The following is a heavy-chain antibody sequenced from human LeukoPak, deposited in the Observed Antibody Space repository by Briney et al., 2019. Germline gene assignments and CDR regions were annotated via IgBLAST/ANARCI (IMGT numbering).Heavy chain of an antibody. D-gene: IGHD2-2*01. CDR3: AREDCSSTSCSLDY. CDR2: ISSSSSYT. Sequence: GGSLRLSCAASGFTFSNYYMSWIRQAPGKGLEWVSYISSSSSYTNYADSVKGRFTISRDNAKNSLYLQMNSLRAEDTAVYYCAREDCSSTSCSLDYWGQGTLVTVSS. V-gene: IGHV3-11*06. CDR1: GFTFSNYY. J-gene: IGHJ4*02.